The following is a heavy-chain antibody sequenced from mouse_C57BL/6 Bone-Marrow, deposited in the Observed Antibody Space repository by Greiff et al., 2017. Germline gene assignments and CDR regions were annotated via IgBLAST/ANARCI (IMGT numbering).Heavy chain of an antibody. Sequence: QVQLQQPGAELVKPGASVKLSCKASGYTFTSYWMHWVKQRPGRGLEWIGRIDPNRGGTKYNEKFKSKATLTVDKPSSTAYMQLSSLTSEDSAVYYCARQVTTGSWFAYWGQGTLVTVSA. V-gene: IGHV1-72*01. D-gene: IGHD2-2*01. CDR1: GYTFTSYW. CDR2: IDPNRGGT. J-gene: IGHJ3*01. CDR3: ARQVTTGSWFAY.